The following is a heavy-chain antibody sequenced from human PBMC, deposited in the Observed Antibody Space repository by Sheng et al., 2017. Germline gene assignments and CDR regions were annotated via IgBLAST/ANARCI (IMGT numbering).Heavy chain of an antibody. CDR2: ISASGSST. D-gene: IGHD6-13*01. Sequence: EVQLLDSGGGLVQPGGSLRLSCAASGFTFNNYVMSWVRQAPGKGLEWVSAISASGSSTYHADSVKGRFTISRDNSKNTLFLQMNSLRAEDTAVYYCARVYSTSWYLPDYWGQGTLV. J-gene: IGHJ4*02. V-gene: IGHV3-23*01. CDR1: GFTFNNYV. CDR3: ARVYSTSWYLPDY.